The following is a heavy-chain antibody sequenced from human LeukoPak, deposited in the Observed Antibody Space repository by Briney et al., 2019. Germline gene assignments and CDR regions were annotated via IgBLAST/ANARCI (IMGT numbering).Heavy chain of an antibody. CDR2: ISGSGGNT. CDR1: GFTFSTYV. D-gene: IGHD3-9*01. CDR3: AKPEVRYFDWLLYFDQ. J-gene: IGHJ4*02. V-gene: IGHV3-23*01. Sequence: GGSLRLSCAASGFTFSTYVMTWVRQAPGKGLEWVSSISGSGGNTYYADSVKVRLTISRDNSKNTLYLQMNSLRAEDTAVYYCAKPEVRYFDWLLYFDQWGQGTLVTVSS.